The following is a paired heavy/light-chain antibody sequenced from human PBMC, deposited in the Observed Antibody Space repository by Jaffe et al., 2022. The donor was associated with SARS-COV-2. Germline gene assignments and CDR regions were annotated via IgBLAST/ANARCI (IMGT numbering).Heavy chain of an antibody. CDR1: GFTFSRYW. V-gene: IGHV3-74*01. D-gene: IGHD2-15*01. Sequence: EVQLVESGGGLVRPGGSLRLSCSASGFTFSRYWMHWVRRAPGKGLEWMFSIYGDGKTIVHADSVKGRFTVSRDNARNTLYLQMNSLRAEDTAVYYCAREDCSGHCKKFDYWGQGTLVTVSS. J-gene: IGHJ4*02. CDR2: IYGDGKTI. CDR3: AREDCSGHCKKFDY.
Light chain of an antibody. CDR1: QSLVHSDGNTY. Sequence: DIVMTQTPLSSPVALGQPASISCTSSQSLVHSDGNTYLSWLQQRPGQPPRVLIYNLSDRFSGVPDRFSGSGAGTDFTLKISRVEAEDVGVYYCMQGTHFPYTFGQGTKLEIK. J-gene: IGKJ2*01. CDR2: NLS. V-gene: IGKV2-24*01. CDR3: MQGTHFPYT.